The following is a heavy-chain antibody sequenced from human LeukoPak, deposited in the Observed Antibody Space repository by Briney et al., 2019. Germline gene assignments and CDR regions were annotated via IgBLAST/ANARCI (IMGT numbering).Heavy chain of an antibody. D-gene: IGHD1-26*01. CDR2: IYYSGST. CDR3: ARVHEAVGVYWFDP. CDR1: GGSISSSSYY. Sequence: SETLSLTCTVSGGSISSSSYYWGWIRQPPGKGLEWIGYIYYSGSTNYNPSLKSRVTISVDTSKNQFSLKLSSVTAADTAVYYCARVHEAVGVYWFDPWGQGTLVTVSS. J-gene: IGHJ5*02. V-gene: IGHV4-61*05.